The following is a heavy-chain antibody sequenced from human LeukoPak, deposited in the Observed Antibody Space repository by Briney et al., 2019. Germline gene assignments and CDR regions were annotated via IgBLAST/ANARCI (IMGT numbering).Heavy chain of an antibody. Sequence: SETLSLICTVSGDSICTYYWSWIRQPPGKGLEWIAYIHYRGSTTYNPSLRSRVTISVDTSRNQFSLKLSSVTAADTAVYYCARSRSGYSYEHGAFEIWGQGTMVTVSS. CDR3: ARSRSGYSYEHGAFEI. D-gene: IGHD5-18*01. CDR1: GDSICTYY. CDR2: IHYRGST. V-gene: IGHV4-59*01. J-gene: IGHJ3*02.